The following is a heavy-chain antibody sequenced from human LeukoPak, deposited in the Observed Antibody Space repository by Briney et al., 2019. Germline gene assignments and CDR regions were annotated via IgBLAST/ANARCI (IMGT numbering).Heavy chain of an antibody. CDR2: IYHSGST. J-gene: IGHJ5*02. CDR1: GYSISSGYY. V-gene: IGHV4-38-2*02. D-gene: IGHD6-6*01. Sequence: SETLSLTCTVSGYSISSGYYWGWIRQPPGKGLEWIGSIYHSGSTYYNPSLKSRVTISVDTSKNQFSLKLSSVTAADTAVYYCARFHIAARANWFDPWGQGTLVTVSS. CDR3: ARFHIAARANWFDP.